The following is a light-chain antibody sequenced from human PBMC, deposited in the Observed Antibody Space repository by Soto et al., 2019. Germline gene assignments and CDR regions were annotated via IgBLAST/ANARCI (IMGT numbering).Light chain of an antibody. CDR3: QQSISAPLT. V-gene: IGKV1-39*01. CDR1: QSISSY. J-gene: IGKJ4*01. Sequence: EIQMTPSPSSLFASVGDKVTLTCRESQSISSYLNWYQQKPGKAPKLLIYAASSLQSGVPSRFSGSGSGTDFTLTIAGLQPEDSASYFCQQSISAPLTFGGGTKVDIK. CDR2: AAS.